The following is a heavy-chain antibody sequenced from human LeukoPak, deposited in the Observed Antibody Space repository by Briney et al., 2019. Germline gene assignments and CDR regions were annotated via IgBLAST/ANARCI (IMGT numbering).Heavy chain of an antibody. CDR2: IYTSGST. D-gene: IGHD6-19*01. Sequence: PSETLSLTCTVSGGSISSYYWSWIRQPAGQGLEWIGRIYTSGSTNYNPSLKSRVTMSVDTSKNQFSLKLSSVTAADTAVYYCARVRSGWNHDAFDIWGQGTMVTVSS. CDR3: ARVRSGWNHDAFDI. J-gene: IGHJ3*02. V-gene: IGHV4-4*07. CDR1: GGSISSYY.